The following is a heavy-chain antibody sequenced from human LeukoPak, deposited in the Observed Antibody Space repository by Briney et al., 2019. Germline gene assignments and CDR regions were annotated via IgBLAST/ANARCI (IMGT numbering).Heavy chain of an antibody. CDR1: GYTLTELS. J-gene: IGHJ4*02. CDR2: FDPEDGET. CDR3: ATISQWELRGSLDFDY. D-gene: IGHD1-26*01. Sequence: GASVKVSCKVSGYTLTELSMHWVRQAPGKGLEWMGGFDPEDGETIYAQKFQGRVTMTEDTSTDTAYMELSSLRPEDTAVYYCATISQWELRGSLDFDYWGQGTLVTVSS. V-gene: IGHV1-24*01.